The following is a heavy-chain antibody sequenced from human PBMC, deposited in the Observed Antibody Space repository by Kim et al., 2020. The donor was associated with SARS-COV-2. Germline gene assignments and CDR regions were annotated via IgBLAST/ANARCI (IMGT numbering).Heavy chain of an antibody. J-gene: IGHJ4*02. D-gene: IGHD5-12*01. CDR2: IIPIFGTA. V-gene: IGHV1-69*13. CDR3: ARGSGRYSGYDLDYFDY. CDR1: GGTFSSYA. Sequence: SVKVSCKASGGTFSSYAISWVRQAPGQGLEWMGGIIPIFGTANYAQKFQGRVTITADESTSTAYMELSSLRSEDTAVYYCARGSGRYSGYDLDYFDYWGQGTLVTVSS.